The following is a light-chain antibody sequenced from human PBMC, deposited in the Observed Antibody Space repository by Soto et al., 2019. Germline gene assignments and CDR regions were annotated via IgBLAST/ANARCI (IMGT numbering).Light chain of an antibody. CDR2: GAS. CDR1: QSVSSN. Sequence: EIVMTQSPGTLSVSPGERATLSCRAGQSVSSNLAWYQQKPGQAPRLLIYGASTRATDIPARFSGSGSGTEFTLTISSLQSEDFAVYYCQQYNNWPRTFGQGTKVDI. V-gene: IGKV3-15*01. J-gene: IGKJ1*01. CDR3: QQYNNWPRT.